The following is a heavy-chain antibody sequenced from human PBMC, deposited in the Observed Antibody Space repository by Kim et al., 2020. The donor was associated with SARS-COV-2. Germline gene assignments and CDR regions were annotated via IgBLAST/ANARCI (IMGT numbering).Heavy chain of an antibody. CDR2: INTDGSST. Sequence: GGSLRLSCAASGLIMSSYWMQWVRQAPGKGLVWVSRINTDGSSTSYADSVKGRFTISRDNAKSTLYLQMNSLRADDTAVDYCEWRFFGLPSSTFDYWGQG. J-gene: IGHJ4*02. CDR1: GLIMSSYW. V-gene: IGHV3-74*01. CDR3: EWRFFGLPSSTFDY. D-gene: IGHD2-15*01.